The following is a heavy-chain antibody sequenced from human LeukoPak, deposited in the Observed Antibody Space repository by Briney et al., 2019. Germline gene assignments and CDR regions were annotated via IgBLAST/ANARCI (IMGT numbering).Heavy chain of an antibody. CDR2: INNSGSL. J-gene: IGHJ4*02. Sequence: SETLSLTCAVYGGSFSGYYWSWIRQPPGKGLEWIGEINNSGSLNYIPSLTSRVASSVAASKNKSSLMLSSITAAPTTVPYFPRAGRTYYYDSSGYYYWGQGTLVTVSS. V-gene: IGHV4-34*01. D-gene: IGHD3-22*01. CDR3: PRAGRTYYYDSSGYYY. CDR1: GGSFSGYY.